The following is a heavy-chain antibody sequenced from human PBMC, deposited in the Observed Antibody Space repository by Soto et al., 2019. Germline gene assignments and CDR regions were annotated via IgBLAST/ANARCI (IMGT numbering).Heavy chain of an antibody. CDR1: GFTFSSYA. V-gene: IGHV3-23*01. CDR2: ISGSGGST. Sequence: EVQLLESGGGLVQPGGSLGLSCAASGFTFSSYAMSWVRQAPGKGLEWVSAISGSGGSTYYADSVKGRFTISRDNSKNTLYLQMNSLRAEDTAVYYCAKGESYYYYGMDVWGQGTTVTVSS. J-gene: IGHJ6*02. CDR3: AKGESYYYYGMDV.